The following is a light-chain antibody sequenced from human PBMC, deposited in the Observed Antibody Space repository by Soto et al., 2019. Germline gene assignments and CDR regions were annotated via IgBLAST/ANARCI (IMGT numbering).Light chain of an antibody. Sequence: DIQMTQSPSSLSASVGDRVTITCRASQGISNYLAWYQQQPGKVPKLLIYVASTLQSGVPSRFSGSGSGTAFTLTIGSLQPEDVATYYCQKYNSAPWTFGQETKVEIK. V-gene: IGKV1-27*01. CDR3: QKYNSAPWT. J-gene: IGKJ1*01. CDR1: QGISNY. CDR2: VAS.